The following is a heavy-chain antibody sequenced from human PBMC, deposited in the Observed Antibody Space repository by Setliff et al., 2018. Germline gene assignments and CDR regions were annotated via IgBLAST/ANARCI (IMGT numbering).Heavy chain of an antibody. CDR1: GFTFSGSA. Sequence: GGSLRLSCAASGFTFSGSAMDWVRQAPGKGLEWVGRVRRSPNSDDTEYAASVKGRFTISRDDSEKSLYLQMNSLKTEDTAVYYCVREGHYDYVWGSYVFDYWGPGILVTVSS. CDR3: VREGHYDYVWGSYVFDY. CDR2: VRRSPNSDDT. J-gene: IGHJ4*02. D-gene: IGHD3-16*01. V-gene: IGHV3-72*01.